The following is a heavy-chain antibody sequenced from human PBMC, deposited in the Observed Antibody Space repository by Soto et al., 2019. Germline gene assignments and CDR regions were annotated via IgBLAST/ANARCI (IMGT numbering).Heavy chain of an antibody. CDR1: GFTFSSYW. D-gene: IGHD2-15*01. J-gene: IGHJ4*02. CDR3: TRDSGGRDAY. CDR2: INTDGSIT. V-gene: IGHV3-74*01. Sequence: GGSLRLSCAASGFTFSSYWMHWVRQVPGKGLVWVSRINTDGSITSHADSVKGRFTISRDNAKNTLYLQMNSLGADDTAVYYCTRDSGGRDAYWGQGALVTVSS.